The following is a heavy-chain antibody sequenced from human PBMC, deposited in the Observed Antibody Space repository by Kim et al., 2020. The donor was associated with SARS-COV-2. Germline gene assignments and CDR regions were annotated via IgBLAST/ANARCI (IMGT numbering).Heavy chain of an antibody. V-gene: IGHV1-69*06. D-gene: IGHD5-18*01. CDR2: IIPIFGTA. CDR3: ARALGRLGQLWTFDY. J-gene: IGHJ4*02. CDR1: GGTFSSYA. Sequence: SVKVSCKASGGTFSSYAISWVRQAPGQGLEWMGGIIPIFGTANYAQKFQGRVTITADKSTSTAYMELSSLRSEDTAVYYCARALGRLGQLWTFDYWGRGTLVTVSS.